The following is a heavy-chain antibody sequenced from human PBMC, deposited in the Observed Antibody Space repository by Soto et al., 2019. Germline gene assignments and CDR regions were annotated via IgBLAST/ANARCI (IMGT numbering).Heavy chain of an antibody. D-gene: IGHD6-25*01. J-gene: IGHJ5*02. CDR3: ATDLGSGRIP. CDR2: IAPSSGGT. CDR1: GYSFTDSH. V-gene: IGHV1-2*02. Sequence: ASVKVSSKTSGYSFTDSHLHWVRQAPGQGLEWMGWIAPSSGGTKFARKVQGRLTMTRDTSISTAYMELSSLGSDDTAVYFCATDLGSGRIPWGQGTLVTVSS.